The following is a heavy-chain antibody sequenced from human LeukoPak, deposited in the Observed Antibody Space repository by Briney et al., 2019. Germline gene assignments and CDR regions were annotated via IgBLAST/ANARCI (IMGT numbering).Heavy chain of an antibody. CDR1: GGSISSGSYY. Sequence: SETLSLTCTVSGGSISSGSYYWSWIRQPAGKGLEWIGRIYTSGSTNYNPSLKSRVTISVDTSKNQFSLKLSSVTAADTAVYYCARGGQQLVRRYYFDYWGQGTLVTVSS. V-gene: IGHV4-61*02. D-gene: IGHD6-13*01. J-gene: IGHJ4*02. CDR3: ARGGQQLVRRYYFDY. CDR2: IYTSGST.